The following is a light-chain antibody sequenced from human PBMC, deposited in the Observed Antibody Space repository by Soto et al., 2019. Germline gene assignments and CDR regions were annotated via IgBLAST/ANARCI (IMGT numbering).Light chain of an antibody. CDR1: QSISTW. Sequence: DIQMTQSPSTLSASVGDRVTITCRASQSISTWLAWYQQKPGKAPKVLIYAASNLKSGVPSRFSGSGSGTEFILTISSLQPDDFAPYYCQQYNSFPLTFGGGTKVEIK. V-gene: IGKV1-5*01. CDR2: AAS. CDR3: QQYNSFPLT. J-gene: IGKJ4*01.